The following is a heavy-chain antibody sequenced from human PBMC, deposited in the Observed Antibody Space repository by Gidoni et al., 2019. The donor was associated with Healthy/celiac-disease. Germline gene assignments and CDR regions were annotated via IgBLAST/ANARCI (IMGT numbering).Heavy chain of an antibody. CDR1: GCNCDDYS. J-gene: IGHJ4*02. CDR2: ISWDSGSI. CDR3: AKGSRTLSFDY. V-gene: IGHV3-9*01. Sequence: EVQLVESGGGLVQPGRSLRLSGAASGCNCDDYSIHWVRQAPGKGLEWVSGISWDSGSIGYADSVKGRFTISRDNAKNPLYLQMNSLRAEDTALYYCAKGSRTLSFDYWGQGTLVTVSS.